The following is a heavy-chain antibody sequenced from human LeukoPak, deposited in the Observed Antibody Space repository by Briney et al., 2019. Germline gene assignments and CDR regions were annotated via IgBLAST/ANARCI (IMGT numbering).Heavy chain of an antibody. CDR3: ARDGFGTGSN. D-gene: IGHD3-16*01. V-gene: IGHV3-7*05. CDR2: IKQDGSEK. Sequence: GGSLRLSCAASGLTFSNYWMDWVRQAPGKGLEWVANIKQDGSEKNYVDSVKGRFIISRDNAQNSLYLQMNTLRADDTAVYYCARDGFGTGSNWGQGTLVTVSS. J-gene: IGHJ4*02. CDR1: GLTFSNYW.